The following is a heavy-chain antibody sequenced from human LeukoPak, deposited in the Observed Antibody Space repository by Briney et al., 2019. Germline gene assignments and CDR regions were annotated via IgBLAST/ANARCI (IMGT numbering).Heavy chain of an antibody. Sequence: WASVKVSCKASGYTFTSYDINWVRQATGQGLEWMGWMNPNSGNTGYAQKFQGRVTMTRNTSISTAHMELSSLRSEDTAVYYCATVNGRAPNNVPSDYWGQGTLVTVSS. D-gene: IGHD1-14*01. CDR2: MNPNSGNT. CDR3: ATVNGRAPNNVPSDY. V-gene: IGHV1-8*01. CDR1: GYTFTSYD. J-gene: IGHJ4*02.